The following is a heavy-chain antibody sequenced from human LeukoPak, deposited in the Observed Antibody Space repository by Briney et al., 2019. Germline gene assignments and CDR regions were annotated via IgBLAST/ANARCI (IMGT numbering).Heavy chain of an antibody. Sequence: GGSLRLSCAASGFTFSSYEMNWVREAPGKGREGGAYISSGGSTIYYADSVKGRFTISRDNAKNSLYLQMNSLRAEDTAVYYCARDSSYGGAPVWGKGTTVTVSS. V-gene: IGHV3-48*03. CDR1: GFTFSSYE. J-gene: IGHJ6*04. D-gene: IGHD2-21*01. CDR3: ARDSSYGGAPV. CDR2: ISSGGSTI.